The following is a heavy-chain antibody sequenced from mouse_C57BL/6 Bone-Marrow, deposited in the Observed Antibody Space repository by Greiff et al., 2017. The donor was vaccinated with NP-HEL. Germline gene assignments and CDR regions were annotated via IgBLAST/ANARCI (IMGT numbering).Heavy chain of an antibody. Sequence: VQLKQSGAELVRPGASVKLSCTASGFNIKDDYMHWVKQRPEQGLEWIGWIDPENGDTEYASKFQGKATITADTASNTAYLQLSSLTSEDTAVYYGTYGVQLGPFAYWGQGTLVTVSA. CDR3: TYGVQLGPFAY. CDR2: IDPENGDT. V-gene: IGHV14-4*01. D-gene: IGHD3-1*01. J-gene: IGHJ3*01. CDR1: GFNIKDDY.